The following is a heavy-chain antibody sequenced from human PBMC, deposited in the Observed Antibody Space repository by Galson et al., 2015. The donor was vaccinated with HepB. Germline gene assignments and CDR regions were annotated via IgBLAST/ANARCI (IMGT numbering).Heavy chain of an antibody. V-gene: IGHV3-53*01. CDR2: IYSGGST. D-gene: IGHD6-19*01. Sequence: SLRLSCAASGFTVSSNYMSWVRQASGKGLEWVSIIYSGGSTFYADSVKARFTIPRDKSKNTLYLQMNSLRAEDTAVYYCASGIAVAGTGGVFDIWGQGTMVTISS. CDR1: GFTVSSNY. J-gene: IGHJ3*02. CDR3: ASGIAVAGTGGVFDI.